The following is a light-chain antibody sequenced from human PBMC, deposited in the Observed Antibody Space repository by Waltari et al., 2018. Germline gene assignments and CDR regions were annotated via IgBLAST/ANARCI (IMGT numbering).Light chain of an antibody. Sequence: DIQMTQSPSTLSASVGDRFTITCRASQSISNWLAWYQQKPGQAPKLLIYKASTLESGVPSRFSCSGSGTEFTLTISSLQPDDFATYYCQQYNSYSLLTFGGGTKVEIK. V-gene: IGKV1-5*03. CDR3: QQYNSYSLLT. J-gene: IGKJ4*01. CDR1: QSISNW. CDR2: KAS.